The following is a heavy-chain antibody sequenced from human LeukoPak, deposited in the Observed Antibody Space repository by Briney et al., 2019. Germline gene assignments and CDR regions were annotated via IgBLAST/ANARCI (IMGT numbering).Heavy chain of an antibody. Sequence: AETLSLTCTVSCGSISSYYWSWIRQPPGKGLECIGYIDYSGSTNYNPSLKSRVTISVDTYKNQFSLKLSSVTAADTAVHHCARYGTPSSYYYYGMDVWGQGTTVTVSS. CDR1: CGSISSYY. CDR3: ARYGTPSSYYYYGMDV. D-gene: IGHD4-17*01. J-gene: IGHJ6*02. V-gene: IGHV4-59*01. CDR2: IDYSGST.